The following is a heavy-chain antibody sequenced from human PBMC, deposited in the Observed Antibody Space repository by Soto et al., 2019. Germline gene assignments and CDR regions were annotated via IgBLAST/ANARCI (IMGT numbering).Heavy chain of an antibody. J-gene: IGHJ6*02. CDR3: ARDLPQLLWFGELTADYYYGMDV. CDR1: GYTFTSYA. CDR2: INAGNGNT. Sequence: GASVKVSCKASGYTFTSYAMHWVREAPGQRLEWMGWINAGNGNTKYSQKFQGRVTITRDTSASTAYMELSSLRSEDTAVYYCARDLPQLLWFGELTADYYYGMDVWGQGTTVTVSS. V-gene: IGHV1-3*01. D-gene: IGHD3-10*01.